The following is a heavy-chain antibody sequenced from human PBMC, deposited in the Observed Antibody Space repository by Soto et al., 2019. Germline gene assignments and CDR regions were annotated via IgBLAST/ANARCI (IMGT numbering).Heavy chain of an antibody. J-gene: IGHJ6*02. CDR2: ISSSSSYM. D-gene: IGHD1-26*01. V-gene: IGHV3-21*01. CDR3: ARDRWELTIYYYYYGMDV. Sequence: GGSLRLSCAASGFTFSSYSMNWVRQAPGKGLEWVSSISSSSSYMYYADSVKGRFTISRDNAKNSLYLQMNSLRAEDTAVYYCARDRWELTIYYYYYGMDVWGQGTTVTVSS. CDR1: GFTFSSYS.